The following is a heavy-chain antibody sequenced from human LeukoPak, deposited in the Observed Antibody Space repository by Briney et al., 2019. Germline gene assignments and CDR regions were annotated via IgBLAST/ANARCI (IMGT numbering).Heavy chain of an antibody. CDR2: IYHSGST. V-gene: IGHV4-4*02. CDR3: ARVRIHLWLAGAFDI. Sequence: SETLSLTCAVSGGSINSSNWWTWVRQPPGKGLEWIGEIYHSGSTNFNPSLRSRVTISVDKSKNHFSLRLTSVTAADTAVYYCARVRIHLWLAGAFDIWGQGTMVTASS. J-gene: IGHJ3*02. D-gene: IGHD5-18*01. CDR1: GGSINSSNW.